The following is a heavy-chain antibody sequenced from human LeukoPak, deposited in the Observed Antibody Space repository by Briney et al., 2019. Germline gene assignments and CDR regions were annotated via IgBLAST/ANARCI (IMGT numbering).Heavy chain of an antibody. D-gene: IGHD4-23*01. V-gene: IGHV4-34*01. CDR2: INHSGST. CDR1: GFTFSSYS. CDR3: ARCGRGNLRYFQH. Sequence: GSLRLSCAASGFTFSSYSMIWVRQPPGKGLEWIGEINHSGSTNYNPSLKSRVTISVDTSKNQFSLKLSSVTAADTAVYYCARCGRGNLRYFQHWGQGTLVTVSS. J-gene: IGHJ1*01.